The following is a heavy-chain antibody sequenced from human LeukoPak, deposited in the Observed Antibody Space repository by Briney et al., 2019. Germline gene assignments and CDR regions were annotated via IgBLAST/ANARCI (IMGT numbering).Heavy chain of an antibody. V-gene: IGHV4-59*01. Sequence: SETLSLTCTVSGGSISSYYWSWIRQPPGKGLEWIGYIYYSGSTNYNPSLKSRVTISVDTSKNQFSLKLSSVTAADTAVYYCARAGFDESFDYWGQGTLVTVSS. CDR2: IYYSGST. D-gene: IGHD1-14*01. CDR3: ARAGFDESFDY. J-gene: IGHJ4*02. CDR1: GGSISSYY.